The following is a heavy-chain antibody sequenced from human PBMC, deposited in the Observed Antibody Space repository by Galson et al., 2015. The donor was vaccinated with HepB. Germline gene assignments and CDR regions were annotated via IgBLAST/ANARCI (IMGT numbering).Heavy chain of an antibody. D-gene: IGHD2-2*01. CDR3: ARELTRYSSSTSCPYGMDV. Sequence: SLRLSCAASGFTFSSYSMNWVRQAPGKGLEWVSSISSSSSYIYYADSVKGRFTISRDNAKNSLYLQMNSLRAEDTAVYYCARELTRYSSSTSCPYGMDVWGQGTTVTVSS. CDR2: ISSSSSYI. J-gene: IGHJ6*02. CDR1: GFTFSSYS. V-gene: IGHV3-21*01.